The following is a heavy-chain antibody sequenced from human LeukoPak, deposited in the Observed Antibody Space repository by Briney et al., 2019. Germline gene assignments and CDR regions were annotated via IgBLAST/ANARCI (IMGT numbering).Heavy chain of an antibody. CDR3: ARDYYNDYEDTFDI. J-gene: IGHJ3*02. CDR2: IKQDGSKI. D-gene: IGHD4-11*01. CDR1: GFSLSSYW. V-gene: IGHV3-7*03. Sequence: PGGSLRLSCAASGFSLSSYWMSWVRQAPGKGLERLADIKQDGSKIYYMDSVKGRFTISRDNAKNSLYLQMNSLRSDDTAIYYCARDYYNDYEDTFDIWGQGTMVTVSS.